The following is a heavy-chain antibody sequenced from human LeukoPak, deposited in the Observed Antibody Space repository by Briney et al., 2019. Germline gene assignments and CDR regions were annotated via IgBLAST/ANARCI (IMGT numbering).Heavy chain of an antibody. Sequence: SETVSLTCTVSGGSISSYYWSWIRQPPGKGLEWIGYIYYSGSTKYKPSLKSRVTISVDTSKNQFSLKLSSVTAADTAVYYCAGGRFLDAFDIWGQGTMVSVSS. CDR1: GGSISSYY. V-gene: IGHV4-59*01. D-gene: IGHD3-3*01. J-gene: IGHJ3*02. CDR2: IYYSGST. CDR3: AGGRFLDAFDI.